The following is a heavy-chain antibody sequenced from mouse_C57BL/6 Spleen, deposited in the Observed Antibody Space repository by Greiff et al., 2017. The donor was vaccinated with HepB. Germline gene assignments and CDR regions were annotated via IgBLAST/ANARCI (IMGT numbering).Heavy chain of an antibody. V-gene: IGHV1-26*01. CDR1: GYTFTDYY. CDR2: INPNNGGT. J-gene: IGHJ4*01. Sequence: EVQLQQSGPELVKPGASVKISCKASGYTFTDYYMNWVKQSHGKSLEWIGDINPNNGGTSYNQKFKGKAKLTVDKSSSPAYMERRSLTAEDSAVYDRAREDYGSSYAMDYWGQGTSVTVSS. D-gene: IGHD1-1*01. CDR3: AREDYGSSYAMDY.